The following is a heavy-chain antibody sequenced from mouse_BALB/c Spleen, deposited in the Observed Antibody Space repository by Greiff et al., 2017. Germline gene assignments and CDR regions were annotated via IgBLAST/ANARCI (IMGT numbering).Heavy chain of an antibody. CDR1: GFTFSDYY. Sequence: EVKVEESGGGLVKPGGSLKLSCAASGFTFSDYYMYWVRQTPEKRLEWVATISDGGSYTYYPDSVKGRFTISRDNAKNNLYLQMSSLKSEDTAMYYCAGGNFFDYWGQGTTLTVSS. J-gene: IGHJ2*01. V-gene: IGHV5-4*02. CDR2: ISDGGSYT. CDR3: AGGNFFDY.